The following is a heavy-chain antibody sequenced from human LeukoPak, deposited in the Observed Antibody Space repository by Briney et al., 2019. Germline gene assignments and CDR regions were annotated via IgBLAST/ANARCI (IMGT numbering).Heavy chain of an antibody. V-gene: IGHV3-73*01. Sequence: PGGSLRLSCAASGFTFSGSGMHWFRQVSGKGLEWVGRIRTKISSYATAYSASVRGRFTISRDDSKNTAYLQMNSLKTEDTAVYYCARSSNWFDPWGQGTLVTVSS. CDR1: GFTFSGSG. CDR3: ARSSNWFDP. J-gene: IGHJ5*02. CDR2: IRTKISSYAT.